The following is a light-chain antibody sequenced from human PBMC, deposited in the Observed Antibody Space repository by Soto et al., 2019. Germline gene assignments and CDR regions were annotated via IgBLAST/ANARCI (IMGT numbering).Light chain of an antibody. J-gene: IGKJ2*01. CDR3: QQSYSTPHT. V-gene: IGKV1-39*01. CDR2: AGS. CDR1: EHISSY. Sequence: DIQMTQSPPSLSASVGDRVTITCRTSEHISSYFNWYQQKPGKAPKLLIYAGSRLQSGVPSRYIGSASGTDVSLTLSSLQPDDLETNDYQQSYSTPHTFRQRTKLEIK.